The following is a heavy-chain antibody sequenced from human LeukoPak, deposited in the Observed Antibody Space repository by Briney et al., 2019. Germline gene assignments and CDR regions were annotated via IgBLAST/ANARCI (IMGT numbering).Heavy chain of an antibody. CDR1: GFTFSNYW. CDR2: ISPSGDIT. J-gene: IGHJ4*02. Sequence: PGGSLRLSCAASGFTFSNYWMHWVRQAPGKGLEWVSGISPSGDITYYADSVKGRFTISRDNSKNTLYLQMNSLRAEDTAVYYCAKDPASAPLFYFDYWGQGTLVTVSS. V-gene: IGHV3-23*01. CDR3: AKDPASAPLFYFDY.